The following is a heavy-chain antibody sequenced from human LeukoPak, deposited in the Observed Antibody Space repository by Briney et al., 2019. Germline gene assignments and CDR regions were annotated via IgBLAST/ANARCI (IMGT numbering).Heavy chain of an antibody. J-gene: IGHJ5*02. V-gene: IGHV4-59*01. CDR2: IHNNGDI. Sequence: SETLSLTCIVSGDSIRSYYWNWIRQAPGKALEWIGHIHNNGDIAYNFSLKSRVTISMDTSKNQFSLKLSSVTAADTAVYYCARPNSPYYYGSGSHNWFDPWGQGTLVTVSS. CDR3: ARPNSPYYYGSGSHNWFDP. D-gene: IGHD3-10*01. CDR1: GDSIRSYY.